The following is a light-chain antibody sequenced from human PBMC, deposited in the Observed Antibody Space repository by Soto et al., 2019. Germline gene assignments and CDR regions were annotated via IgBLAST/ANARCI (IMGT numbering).Light chain of an antibody. CDR1: SSNIGAGYD. J-gene: IGLJ1*01. Sequence: QSVLTQPPSVSGAPGQWVTISRTGSSSNIGAGYDVHWYQQLPGTAPKRLISGNANRPSGVPDRFSGSKSDTTASLAITGLQAEDDADYYCQSYDNSLSGYVFGTGTKLTVL. V-gene: IGLV1-40*01. CDR2: GNA. CDR3: QSYDNSLSGYV.